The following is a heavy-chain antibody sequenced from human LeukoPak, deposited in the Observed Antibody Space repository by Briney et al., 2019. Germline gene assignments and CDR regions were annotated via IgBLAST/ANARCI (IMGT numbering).Heavy chain of an antibody. Sequence: GGSLRLSCAASGFTFSSYGMHWVRQAPGKGLGWVAVIWYDGSNKYYADSVKGRFTISRDNSKNTLYLQMNSLRAEDTAVYYCARDPAVAGLRFDYWGQGTLVTVSS. CDR2: IWYDGSNK. V-gene: IGHV3-33*01. J-gene: IGHJ4*02. D-gene: IGHD6-19*01. CDR3: ARDPAVAGLRFDY. CDR1: GFTFSSYG.